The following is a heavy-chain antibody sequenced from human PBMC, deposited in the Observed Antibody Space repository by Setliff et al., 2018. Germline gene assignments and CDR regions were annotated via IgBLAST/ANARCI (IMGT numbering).Heavy chain of an antibody. CDR3: ARSFSRSEKFLLDY. V-gene: IGHV4-34*12. Sequence: SETLSLTCAVYGGSFSGYYWSWIRQPPGKRLEWIGEILHSGNINYNPSLKSRVTISMDTSKNQFPLKVNSVTAADTAVYYCARSFSRSEKFLLDYWGQGALVTVSS. D-gene: IGHD2-15*01. J-gene: IGHJ4*02. CDR1: GGSFSGYY. CDR2: ILHSGNI.